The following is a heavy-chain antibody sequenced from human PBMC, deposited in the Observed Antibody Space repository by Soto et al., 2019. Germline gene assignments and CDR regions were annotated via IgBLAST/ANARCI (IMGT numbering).Heavy chain of an antibody. Sequence: QVQLVQFGAEVKNPGASVKVSCKASGYTFTRYGIGWARQAPGQGLEWMGWINTYNGNTNYAQNVQGRVTLTTDTSPSTAYMELRSLRSNDTAIYYCAMVDVYVTPSPQDVWGQGTTVIVSS. J-gene: IGHJ6*02. D-gene: IGHD3-16*01. V-gene: IGHV1-18*01. CDR3: AMVDVYVTPSPQDV. CDR2: INTYNGNT. CDR1: GYTFTRYG.